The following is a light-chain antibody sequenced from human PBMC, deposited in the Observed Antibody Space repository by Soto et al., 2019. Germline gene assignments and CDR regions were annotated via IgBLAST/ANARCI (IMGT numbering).Light chain of an antibody. CDR1: SSEVGGYNY. V-gene: IGLV2-8*01. CDR2: EVS. J-gene: IGLJ2*01. Sequence: QSVLTQPPSASGSPGQSVTISCTGTSSEVGGYNYVSWYQQHPGKAHKLMIYEVSKRPSGVPARYSGSKSGKTASLTVSGLQAEDEADYYCSSYAGSNTHVVFGGGTKVTVL. CDR3: SSYAGSNTHVV.